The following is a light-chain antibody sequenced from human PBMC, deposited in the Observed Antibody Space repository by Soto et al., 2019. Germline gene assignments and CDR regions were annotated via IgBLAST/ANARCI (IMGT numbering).Light chain of an antibody. CDR1: QNLGTLY. CDR3: QQYGGSPRT. Sequence: EIVLTQSPGTLSLSPGERGTLSCRASQNLGTLYLAWYQQKPGQAPRLLIYGAASRATGIPDRFSGSGSGTDFTLTISRLEPEDFAVYYCQQYGGSPRTFGQGTKVDIK. CDR2: GAA. J-gene: IGKJ1*01. V-gene: IGKV3-20*01.